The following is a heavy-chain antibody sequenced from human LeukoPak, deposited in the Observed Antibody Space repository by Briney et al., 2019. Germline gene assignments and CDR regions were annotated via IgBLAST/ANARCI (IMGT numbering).Heavy chain of an antibody. V-gene: IGHV3-30*18. CDR3: AKDGYYGSGTYPDY. CDR1: GFAFSSHA. Sequence: PGRSLRLPCAASGFAFSSHAMHWVRQAPGKGLEWVAVISYDGTNKFYVDSLRGRFTISRDNSKNTLYLQMNSLRAEDTAVYYCAKDGYYGSGTYPDYWGQGTLVTVSS. D-gene: IGHD3-10*01. CDR2: ISYDGTNK. J-gene: IGHJ4*02.